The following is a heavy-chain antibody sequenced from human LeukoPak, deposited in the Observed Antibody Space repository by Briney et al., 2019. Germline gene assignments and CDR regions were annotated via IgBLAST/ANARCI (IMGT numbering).Heavy chain of an antibody. CDR3: ARGLYSTEGNWFDP. Sequence: SETLSLTCAVYGGSFSGYYWSWIRQHPGKGLEWIGYIYYSGSTYYNPSLKSRVTISVDTSKNQFSLKLSSVTAADTAVYYCARGLYSTEGNWFDPWGQGTLVTVSS. J-gene: IGHJ5*02. CDR2: IYYSGST. D-gene: IGHD2-8*01. V-gene: IGHV4-31*11. CDR1: GGSFSGYY.